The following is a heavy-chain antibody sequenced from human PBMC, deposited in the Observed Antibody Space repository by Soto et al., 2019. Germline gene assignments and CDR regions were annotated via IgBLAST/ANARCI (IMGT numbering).Heavy chain of an antibody. CDR3: ARVIHYYDRVGGMDV. CDR1: GFTFSSYA. CDR2: ISYEGSNK. Sequence: QVQLVESGGGVVQPGRSLRLSCAASGFTFSSYAMHWVRQAPGKGLEWVAVISYEGSNKYYADSVKGRVTISRDNSKNTLYLQMNSLRAEDTAVYYCARVIHYYDRVGGMDVWGQGTTVTVSS. V-gene: IGHV3-30-3*01. J-gene: IGHJ6*02. D-gene: IGHD3-22*01.